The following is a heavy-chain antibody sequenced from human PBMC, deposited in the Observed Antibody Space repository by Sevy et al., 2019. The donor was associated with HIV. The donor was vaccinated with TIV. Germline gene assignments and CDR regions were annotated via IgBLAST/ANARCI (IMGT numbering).Heavy chain of an antibody. J-gene: IGHJ4*02. CDR3: VRAGGHTSAWTPGKY. Sequence: GGSLRLSCAASGFSFNTHAMHWVRQAPGKGLDWVALISYDGSAKYYADSVKRRFTVSRDDSKNTLYLQMNSLRPEDSAVYYCVRAGGHTSAWTPGKYWGQGTQVTVSS. V-gene: IGHV3-30-3*01. CDR2: ISYDGSAK. D-gene: IGHD6-19*01. CDR1: GFSFNTHA.